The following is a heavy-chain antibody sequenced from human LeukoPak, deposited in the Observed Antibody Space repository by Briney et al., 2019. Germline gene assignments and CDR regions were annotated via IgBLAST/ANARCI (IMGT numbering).Heavy chain of an antibody. CDR3: ARDEPGDTAMVT. CDR2: IIPIFGTA. D-gene: IGHD5-18*01. V-gene: IGHV1-69*13. J-gene: IGHJ5*02. Sequence: ASVKVSCKASGYTFTSYYMHWVRQAPGQGLEWMGGIIPIFGTANYAQKFQGRVTITADESTSTAYMELSSLRSEDTAVYYCARDEPGDTAMVTWGQGTPVTVSS. CDR1: GYTFTSYY.